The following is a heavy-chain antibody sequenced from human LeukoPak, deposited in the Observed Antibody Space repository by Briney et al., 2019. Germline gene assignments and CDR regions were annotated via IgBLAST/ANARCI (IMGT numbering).Heavy chain of an antibody. V-gene: IGHV1-18*01. Sequence: ASVKVSCKASGGTFSSYAISWVRQAPGQGLEWMGWISAYNGNTNYAQKLQGRVTMTTDTSTSTAYMELRSLRSDDTAVYYCASFNPDILTGYLYWGQGTLVTVSS. CDR3: ASFNPDILTGYLY. CDR1: GGTFSSYA. CDR2: ISAYNGNT. D-gene: IGHD3-9*01. J-gene: IGHJ4*02.